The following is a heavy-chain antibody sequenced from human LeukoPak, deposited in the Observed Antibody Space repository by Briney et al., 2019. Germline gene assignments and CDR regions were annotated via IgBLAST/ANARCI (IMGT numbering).Heavy chain of an antibody. CDR2: INAGNGNA. D-gene: IGHD2-2*01. CDR3: ARVPRHCSSPSCLSLWWGYYYYYGMDV. V-gene: IGHV1-3*01. J-gene: IGHJ6*02. Sequence: ASVTVSYMASGYTFTSYAMHWVRQAPGHRLEWRGWINAGNGNAKYSQKFQGRVTMTRNTSIRTAYMELSSLRSEDTAVYYCARVPRHCSSPSCLSLWWGYYYYYGMDVWGQGTTVTVSS. CDR1: GYTFTSYA.